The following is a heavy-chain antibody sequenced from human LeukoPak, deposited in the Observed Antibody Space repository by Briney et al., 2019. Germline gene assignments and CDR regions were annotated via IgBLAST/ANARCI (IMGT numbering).Heavy chain of an antibody. Sequence: PSETLSLTCTVSGGSMNSYYWSWIRQPPGKGLEWIGYIYYSGSTNYNPSLKSRVTISVDTSKNQFSLKLSSVTAADTAVYYCARQGIGPGFNGYYYYGMDVWGQGTTVTVSS. CDR2: IYYSGST. D-gene: IGHD2-8*01. J-gene: IGHJ6*02. V-gene: IGHV4-59*08. CDR1: GGSMNSYY. CDR3: ARQGIGPGFNGYYYYGMDV.